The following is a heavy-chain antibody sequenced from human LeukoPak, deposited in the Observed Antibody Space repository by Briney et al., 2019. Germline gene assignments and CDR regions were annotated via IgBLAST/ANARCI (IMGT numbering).Heavy chain of an antibody. CDR3: VSRGCTANACFVSSFNCFDH. CDR1: GLTFSRYW. Sequence: AGGSLRLSCAASGLTFSRYWLTWVRQAPGKGLEWVANINQDGSEKNYVDSVKGRFTISRDNAKSSLYLQMNSLRDEGTAVYHCVSRGCTANACFVSSFNCFDHWGQGSLVTVSS. J-gene: IGHJ4*02. V-gene: IGHV3-7*03. CDR2: INQDGSEK. D-gene: IGHD2-8*02.